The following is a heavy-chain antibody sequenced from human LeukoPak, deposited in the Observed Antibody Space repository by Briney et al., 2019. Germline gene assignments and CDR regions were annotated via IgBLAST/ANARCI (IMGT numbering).Heavy chain of an antibody. V-gene: IGHV1-46*01. CDR3: AREMSPKVFEY. Sequence: ASVTVSCTASGYTFTRYYMHWVRQAPGQGLEWMVIINPSGGGTSYAQKFQGRFPMTRDTSTSTVYMELSSLRSEDTAVYYCAREMSPKVFEYWGQGTLVTVSS. CDR2: INPSGGGT. J-gene: IGHJ4*02. CDR1: GYTFTRYY.